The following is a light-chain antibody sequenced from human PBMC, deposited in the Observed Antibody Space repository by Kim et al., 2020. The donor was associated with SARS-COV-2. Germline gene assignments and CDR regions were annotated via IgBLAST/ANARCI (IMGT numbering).Light chain of an antibody. Sequence: EIVLTQSPATLSLSPGERATLSCRASQSVSSYLAWYQQKPGQAPRLLIYDASNRATGIPARFSGSGCGTDFTLTISSLEPEDFAVYYCQQRSNWPPALAFGGGTKVDIK. CDR2: DAS. CDR1: QSVSSY. J-gene: IGKJ4*01. CDR3: QQRSNWPPALA. V-gene: IGKV3-11*01.